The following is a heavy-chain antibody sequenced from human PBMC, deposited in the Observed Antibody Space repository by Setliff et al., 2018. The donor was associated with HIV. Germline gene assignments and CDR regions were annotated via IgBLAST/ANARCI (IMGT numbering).Heavy chain of an antibody. CDR3: ARDLSYDYDRSSDTFDY. V-gene: IGHV3-74*03. CDR2: INSDGTST. D-gene: IGHD3-22*01. CDR1: GFTFSSYE. Sequence: GSLRLSCAASGFTFSSYEMTWVRQAPGKGLEWVSYINSDGTSTTYADSVKGRFTISRDNAKNTLYLQMNSLRAEDTAVYYCARDLSYDYDRSSDTFDYWGQGTLVTVSS. J-gene: IGHJ4*02.